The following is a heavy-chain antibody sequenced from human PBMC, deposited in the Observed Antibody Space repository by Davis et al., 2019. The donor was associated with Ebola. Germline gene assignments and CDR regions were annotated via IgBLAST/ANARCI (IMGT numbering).Heavy chain of an antibody. Sequence: GESLKISCVASGFTFSNAWMAWVRQAPGKGLEWVGRIKTNADGGTVAYAAPVKGRFTISRDDAEQTLYLQMDSLKTEDTAEYYCTTDPGMMITFGGVVNHYGMDVWGQGTTVTVSS. CDR3: TTDPGMMITFGGVVNHYGMDV. CDR1: GFTFSNAW. V-gene: IGHV3-15*01. J-gene: IGHJ6*02. CDR2: IKTNADGGTV. D-gene: IGHD3-16*01.